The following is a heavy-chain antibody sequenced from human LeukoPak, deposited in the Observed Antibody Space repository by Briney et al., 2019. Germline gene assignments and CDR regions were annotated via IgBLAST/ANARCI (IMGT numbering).Heavy chain of an antibody. CDR3: ARGLLTPGYCSSTSCYRGGWFDP. J-gene: IGHJ5*02. CDR1: GYTFTSYD. Sequence: GASVKVPCKASGYTFTSYDINWVRQATGQGLEWMGWMNPNSGNTGYAQKFQGRVTMTRNTSISTAYMELSSLRSEDTAVYYCARGLLTPGYCSSTSCYRGGWFDPWGQGTLVTVSS. D-gene: IGHD2-2*01. CDR2: MNPNSGNT. V-gene: IGHV1-8*01.